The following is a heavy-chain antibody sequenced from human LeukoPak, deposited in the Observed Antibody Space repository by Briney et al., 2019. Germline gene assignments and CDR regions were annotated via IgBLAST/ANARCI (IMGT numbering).Heavy chain of an antibody. J-gene: IGHJ3*02. CDR1: GGSFSGYY. Sequence: PSETLSLTCAVYGGSFSGYYWSWVRQPPGKGLEWIGEINHSGSTNYNPSLKSRVTISVDTSKNQFSLKLSSVTAADTAVYCCARDPTYYYDSSGYGRGAFDIWGQGTMVTVSS. V-gene: IGHV4-34*01. D-gene: IGHD3-22*01. CDR3: ARDPTYYYDSSGYGRGAFDI. CDR2: INHSGST.